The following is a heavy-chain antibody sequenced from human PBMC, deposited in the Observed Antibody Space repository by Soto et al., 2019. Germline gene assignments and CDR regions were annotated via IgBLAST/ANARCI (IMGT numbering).Heavy chain of an antibody. Sequence: SVSLRLTCRVCDGSMNSGSSYWGCIRQPPGKGLAWIGAINCSGRTYHNLSLKGRATMCVDASRNQFSLKLTSMTAADTAVYYCATMPGSVSVGYYYLWGSWGQGTLVTVSS. D-gene: IGHD3-22*01. V-gene: IGHV4-39*01. CDR2: INCSGRT. CDR3: ATMPGSVSVGYYYLWGS. J-gene: IGHJ5*02. CDR1: DGSMNSGSSY.